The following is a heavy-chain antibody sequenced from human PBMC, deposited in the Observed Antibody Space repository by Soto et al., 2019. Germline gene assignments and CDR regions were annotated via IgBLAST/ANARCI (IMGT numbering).Heavy chain of an antibody. D-gene: IGHD3-22*01. CDR1: GFTFSSYG. Sequence: QVQLVESGGGVGQPGRSLRLSCAASGFTFSSYGMHWVRQAPGKGLEWVAVISYDGSNKYYADSVKGRFTISRDNSKNTLYLQMNSLRAEDTAVYYCAKEHYYDSSGYYYNYFDYWGQGTLVTVSS. CDR3: AKEHYYDSSGYYYNYFDY. CDR2: ISYDGSNK. J-gene: IGHJ4*02. V-gene: IGHV3-30*18.